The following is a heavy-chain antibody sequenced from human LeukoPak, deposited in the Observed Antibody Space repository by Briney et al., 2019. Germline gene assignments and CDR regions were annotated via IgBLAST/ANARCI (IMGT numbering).Heavy chain of an antibody. CDR3: GRGRHYYDSSGYYFDY. V-gene: IGHV4-34*01. J-gene: IGHJ4*02. D-gene: IGHD3-22*01. CDR1: GGSFSGYY. Sequence: SETLSLTCAVYGGSFSGYYWSWIRQPPGKGLEWIGEINHSGSTNYNPSLKSRVTISVDTSKNQFSLKLSSVTAADTAVYYCGRGRHYYDSSGYYFDYWGQGTLVTVSS. CDR2: INHSGST.